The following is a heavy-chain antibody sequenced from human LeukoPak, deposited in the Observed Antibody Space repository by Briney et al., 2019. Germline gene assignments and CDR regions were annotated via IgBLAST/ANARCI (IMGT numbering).Heavy chain of an antibody. CDR1: GDSVSSNSAA. CDR3: TRGAYGLDY. J-gene: IGHJ4*02. D-gene: IGHD4-17*01. Sequence: SQTLSLTCAISGDSVSSNSAAWNWTRQSPSRGLEWLGRTYYRSKWYNHYAVSVNSRITINPDKSKNQISLHLNSVTPEDTAVYYCTRGAYGLDYWGQGNLVTVSS. V-gene: IGHV6-1*01. CDR2: TYYRSKWYN.